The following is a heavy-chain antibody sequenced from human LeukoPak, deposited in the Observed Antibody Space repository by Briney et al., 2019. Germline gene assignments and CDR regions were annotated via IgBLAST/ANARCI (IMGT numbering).Heavy chain of an antibody. V-gene: IGHV1-69*13. J-gene: IGHJ6*03. D-gene: IGHD3-16*01. CDR3: ARVGGGLMGYYYYYMDV. CDR1: GGIFSTYG. Sequence: ASVKVSCKASGGIFSTYGFHWVRQAPGQGLEWLGGIIPIFHTSHYARKFQDRVMISADESTSTVYMELSSLRSEDTAVYYCARVGGGLMGYYYYYMDVWGKGTTVTVSS. CDR2: IIPIFHTS.